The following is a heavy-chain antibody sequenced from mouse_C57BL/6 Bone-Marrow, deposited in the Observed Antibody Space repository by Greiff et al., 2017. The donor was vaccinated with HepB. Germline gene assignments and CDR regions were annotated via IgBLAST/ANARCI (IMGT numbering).Heavy chain of an antibody. CDR1: GFTFSDYG. V-gene: IGHV5-15*01. CDR3: ARLLASNYFWRYFDV. Sequence: EVHLVESGGGLVQPGGSLKLSCAASGFTFSDYGMAWVRQAPRKGPEWVAFISNLAYSIYYADTVTGRFTISRENAKNTLYLEMSSLRSEDTAMYYCARLLASNYFWRYFDVWGTGTTVTVSS. J-gene: IGHJ1*03. D-gene: IGHD6-1*01. CDR2: ISNLAYSI.